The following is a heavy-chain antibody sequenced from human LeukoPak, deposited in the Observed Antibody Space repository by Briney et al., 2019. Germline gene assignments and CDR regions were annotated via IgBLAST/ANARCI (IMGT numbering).Heavy chain of an antibody. J-gene: IGHJ3*02. V-gene: IGHV3-74*01. D-gene: IGHD2-15*01. CDR3: ARGGYHHGFDI. CDR2: IDNDGSEK. CDR1: GFTFSTYW. Sequence: GGSLRLSCAASGFTFSTYWLHWVSQAPGERLVWVSRIDNDGSEKIYADSVKGRFTMSRDNAKSTLYLQMNSLKAEDTAVYYCARGGYHHGFDIWGQGTTVTVSS.